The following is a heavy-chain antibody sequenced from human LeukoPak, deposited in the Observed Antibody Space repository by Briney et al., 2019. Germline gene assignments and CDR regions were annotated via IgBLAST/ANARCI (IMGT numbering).Heavy chain of an antibody. CDR1: GYTFTGYY. CDR3: ARVGYCSSTSCYSEFDY. CDR2: INPNSGGT. V-gene: IGHV1-2*02. J-gene: IGHJ4*02. D-gene: IGHD2-2*01. Sequence: ASVKVSCKASGYTFTGYYMHWVRQAPGQGLEWMGWINPNSGGTNYAQKFQGRVTMTRGTSISTAYMELSRLRSDDTAVYYCARVGYCSSTSCYSEFDYWGQGTLVTVSS.